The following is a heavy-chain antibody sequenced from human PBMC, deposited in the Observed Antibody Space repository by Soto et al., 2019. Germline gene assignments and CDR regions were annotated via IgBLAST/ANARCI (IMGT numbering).Heavy chain of an antibody. CDR3: ARLPRTTTSGSGTDF. J-gene: IGHJ4*02. CDR2: IYYSGRT. Sequence: SETLSLTCTVSGGSISGDYWGWIRQPPGKGLEWIATIYYSGRTFYNPSLESRVTIYVDTSRDQFSLKLTSVAAADTAVYYCARLPRTTTSGSGTDFWGQGTLVTVSS. CDR1: GGSISGDY. D-gene: IGHD3-10*01. V-gene: IGHV4-39*01.